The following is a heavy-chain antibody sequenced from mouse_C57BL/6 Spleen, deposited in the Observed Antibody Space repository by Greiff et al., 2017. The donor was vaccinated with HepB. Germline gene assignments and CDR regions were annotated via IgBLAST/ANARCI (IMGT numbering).Heavy chain of an antibody. CDR2: ISYDGSN. CDR3: ARGVYAYFDY. V-gene: IGHV3-6*01. Sequence: EESGPGLVKPSQSLSLTCSVTGYSITSGYYWNWIRQFPGNKLEWMGYISYDGSNNYNPSLKNRISITRDTSKNQFFLKLNSVTTEDTATYYCARGVYAYFDYWGQGTTLTVSS. CDR1: GYSITSGYY. J-gene: IGHJ2*01.